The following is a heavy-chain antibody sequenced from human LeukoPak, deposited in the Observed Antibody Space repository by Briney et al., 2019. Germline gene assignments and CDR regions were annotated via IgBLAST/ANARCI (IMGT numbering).Heavy chain of an antibody. Sequence: GASVKVSCKASGYTFTSYDINWVRQATGQGLEWMGWMNPNSGNTGYAQKFQGRVTITRNTSISTAYMELSSLRSEDTAVYYCARRMVGATRGSRRDAFDIWGQGTMVTVSS. D-gene: IGHD1-26*01. CDR3: ARRMVGATRGSRRDAFDI. CDR1: GYTFTSYD. CDR2: MNPNSGNT. J-gene: IGHJ3*02. V-gene: IGHV1-8*03.